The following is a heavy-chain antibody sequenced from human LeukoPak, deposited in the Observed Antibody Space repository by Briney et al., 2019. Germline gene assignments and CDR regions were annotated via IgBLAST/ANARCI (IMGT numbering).Heavy chain of an antibody. J-gene: IGHJ6*02. CDR3: AKALPPLGYCSGGSCSTSLRYYYYGMDV. V-gene: IGHV3-23*01. Sequence: GGSLRLSCAASGFTFSSYAMSWVRQAPGKGLEWVSAISGSGGSTYYADSVKGRFTISRDNSKNTLYLQMNSLRAEDTAVYYCAKALPPLGYCSGGSCSTSLRYYYYGMDVWGQGTTVTVSS. CDR1: GFTFSSYA. D-gene: IGHD2-15*01. CDR2: ISGSGGST.